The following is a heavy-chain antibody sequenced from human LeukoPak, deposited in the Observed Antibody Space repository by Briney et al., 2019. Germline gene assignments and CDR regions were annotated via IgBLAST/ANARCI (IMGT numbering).Heavy chain of an antibody. J-gene: IGHJ4*02. CDR2: INHSGST. Sequence: SETLSLTCAVYGGPFSGYYWSWIRQPPGKGLEWIGEINHSGSTNYNPSLKSRVTISVDTSKNQFSLKLSSVTAADTAVYYCARGSYKFAVLMAYAIRRLYYFDYWGQGTLVTVSS. V-gene: IGHV4-34*01. D-gene: IGHD2-8*01. CDR1: GGPFSGYY. CDR3: ARGSYKFAVLMAYAIRRLYYFDY.